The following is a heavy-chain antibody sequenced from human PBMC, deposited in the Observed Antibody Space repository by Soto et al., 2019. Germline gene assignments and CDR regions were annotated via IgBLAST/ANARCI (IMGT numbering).Heavy chain of an antibody. J-gene: IGHJ3*01. V-gene: IGHV3-74*01. CDR2: IKYDGGSA. Sequence: EVQLVESGGGLVQPGGSLRLSCAASGFTFSSYSMHWVRQAPGKGLVWVSRIKYDGGSANYADSVKGRFTISRDNAENTVYLQMNSLRAEDTAVYYCARGVPGHYGFDVWGQGTMVTVSS. D-gene: IGHD1-1*01. CDR3: ARGVPGHYGFDV. CDR1: GFTFSSYS.